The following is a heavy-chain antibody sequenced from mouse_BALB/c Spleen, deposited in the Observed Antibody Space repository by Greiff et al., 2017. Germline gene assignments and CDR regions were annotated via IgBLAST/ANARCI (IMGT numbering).Heavy chain of an antibody. Sequence: QQSCKASGYTFTSYWMHWVKQRPGQGLEWIGEINPSNGRTNYNEKFKSKATLTVDKSSSTAYMQLSSLTSEDSAVYYCARAYGSSYVYAMDYWGQGTSVTVSS. CDR3: ARAYGSSYVYAMDY. D-gene: IGHD1-1*01. CDR2: INPSNGRT. CDR1: GYTFTSYW. J-gene: IGHJ4*01. V-gene: IGHV1S81*02.